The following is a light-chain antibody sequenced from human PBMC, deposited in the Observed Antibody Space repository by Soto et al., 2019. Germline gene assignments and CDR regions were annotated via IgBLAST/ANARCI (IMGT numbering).Light chain of an antibody. V-gene: IGKV3-15*01. CDR3: QQYKNWPL. CDR1: HSVNSH. J-gene: IGKJ5*01. CDR2: SAS. Sequence: ERVVTQSPATLSLSPGERVTLSCRTSHSVNSHVAWYQQKPGQAPRLLLYSASTRATGIPVRFSGSGFGTEFTLTISSLQSEDFAVYYCQQYKNWPLFGQGTRLEIK.